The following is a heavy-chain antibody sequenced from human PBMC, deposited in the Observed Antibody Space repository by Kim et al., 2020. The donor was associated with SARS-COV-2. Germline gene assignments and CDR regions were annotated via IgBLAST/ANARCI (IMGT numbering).Heavy chain of an antibody. CDR3: ARVNYDSSGYYPDCFDY. CDR2: IYYSGST. Sequence: SETLSLTCTVSGGSISSYYWSWIRQPPGKGLEWIGYIYYSGSTNYNPSLKSRVTISVDTSKNQFSLKLSSVTAADTAVYYCARVNYDSSGYYPDCFDYWGQGTLVTVS. V-gene: IGHV4-59*13. D-gene: IGHD3-22*01. CDR1: GGSISSYY. J-gene: IGHJ4*02.